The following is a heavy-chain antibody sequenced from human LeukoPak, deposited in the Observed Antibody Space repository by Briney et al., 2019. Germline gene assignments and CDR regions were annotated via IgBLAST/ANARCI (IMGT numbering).Heavy chain of an antibody. CDR1: GFTVSSTY. J-gene: IGHJ4*02. V-gene: IGHV3-53*01. Sequence: GGSLRLSCAASGFTVSSTYMSWVRQAPGKGLEWVSIIYSGGTTKYADSVKGRFTISRDNSKNTLYLQMNSLRVEDTALYYCASRSGGDYPYFDYWGQGTLVTVSS. D-gene: IGHD4-17*01. CDR3: ASRSGGDYPYFDY. CDR2: IYSGGTT.